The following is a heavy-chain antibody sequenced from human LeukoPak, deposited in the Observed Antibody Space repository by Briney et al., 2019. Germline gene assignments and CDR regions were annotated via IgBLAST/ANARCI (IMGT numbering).Heavy chain of an antibody. V-gene: IGHV1-2*02. J-gene: IGHJ5*02. D-gene: IGHD3-10*01. CDR3: ARERTMVRGALFGVNWFDP. CDR1: GYTFTGYY. Sequence: ASVKVSCKASGYTFTGYYMHWVRQAPGQGLEWMGWINPNSGGTNYAQKFQGGVTMTRDTSISTAYMELSRLRSDDTAVYYCARERTMVRGALFGVNWFDPWGQGTLVTVSS. CDR2: INPNSGGT.